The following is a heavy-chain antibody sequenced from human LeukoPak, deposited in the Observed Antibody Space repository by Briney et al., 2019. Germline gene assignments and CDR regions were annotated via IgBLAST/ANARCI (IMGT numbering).Heavy chain of an antibody. V-gene: IGHV4-34*01. CDR2: INHSGST. CDR1: GGAFSGYY. J-gene: IGHJ4*02. Sequence: SETLSLTCAVYGGAFSGYYWIWIRQPPGKGQEWIGEINHSGSTNYNPSLKSRLTISVDTSKNQFSLKLSSVTAADTAAYYCARGRGYVWGSYRYRLSFDYWGQGTLVTVSS. CDR3: ARGRGYVWGSYRYRLSFDY. D-gene: IGHD3-16*02.